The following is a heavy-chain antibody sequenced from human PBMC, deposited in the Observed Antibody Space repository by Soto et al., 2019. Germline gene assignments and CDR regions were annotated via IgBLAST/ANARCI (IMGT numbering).Heavy chain of an antibody. D-gene: IGHD6-13*01. CDR3: ARGLGKSWSHGD. J-gene: IGHJ4*02. Sequence: GGSLRLSCAASGLTFSSYSMNWVRQAPGRGLEWVSSISGGSGYIYYADSLKGRLTISRDNTKNSLYLQMNSLRAEDTAVYYCARGLGKSWSHGDWGQGTQVTVSS. V-gene: IGHV3-21*01. CDR1: GLTFSSYS. CDR2: ISGGSGYI.